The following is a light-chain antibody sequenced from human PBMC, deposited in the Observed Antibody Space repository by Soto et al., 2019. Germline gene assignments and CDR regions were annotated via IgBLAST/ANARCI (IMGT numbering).Light chain of an antibody. CDR3: QQYYRYPPA. CDR1: QSISTW. Sequence: DIQMTQSPSTLPASVGDRVTITCRANQSISTWLAWYQQKPGTAPNLLIYKASRLETGVPSRFSGSKSETEFTLTISSLQPEDFATYYCQQYYRYPPAFGPGTKVDI. J-gene: IGKJ3*01. CDR2: KAS. V-gene: IGKV1-5*03.